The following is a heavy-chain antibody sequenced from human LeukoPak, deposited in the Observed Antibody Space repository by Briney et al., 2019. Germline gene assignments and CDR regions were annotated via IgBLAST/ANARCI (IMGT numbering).Heavy chain of an antibody. CDR3: ARLLRDSSGYPIPDY. CDR1: GFTFSSYS. CDR2: ISSSSSYI. V-gene: IGHV3-21*01. D-gene: IGHD3-22*01. Sequence: GGFLRLSCAASGFTFSSYSMNWVRQAPGKGLEWVSSISSSSSYIYYADSVKGRFTISRDNAKNSLYLQMNSLRAEDTAVYYCARLLRDSSGYPIPDYWGQGTLVTVSS. J-gene: IGHJ4*02.